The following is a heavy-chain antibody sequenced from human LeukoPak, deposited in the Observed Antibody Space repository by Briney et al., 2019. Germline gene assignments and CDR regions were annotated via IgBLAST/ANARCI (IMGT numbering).Heavy chain of an antibody. J-gene: IGHJ4*02. Sequence: GGSLRLSCAASGFTFSDYYMSWIRQAPGKGLEWVSYISGSGDYTNYAGSVKGRFTISRDNAKNSLYLQMNSLRAEDTAVYYCARAGRGMPDYWGQGTLVTVSS. V-gene: IGHV3-11*06. CDR1: GFTFSDYY. D-gene: IGHD2-2*01. CDR3: ARAGRGMPDY. CDR2: ISGSGDYT.